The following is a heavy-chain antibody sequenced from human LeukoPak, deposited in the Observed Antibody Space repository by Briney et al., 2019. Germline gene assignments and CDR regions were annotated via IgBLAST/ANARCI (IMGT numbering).Heavy chain of an antibody. D-gene: IGHD3-22*01. CDR2: IYYSGST. CDR1: GGSISSYY. CDR3: ARDKDYFDSGGAFDI. J-gene: IGHJ3*02. V-gene: IGHV4-59*01. Sequence: KPSETLSLTCTVSGGSISSYYWSWIRQPPGKGLEWIGYIYYSGSTNYNPSLKSRVTMSVDTSKNQFSLKLSSVTAADTAVYYCARDKDYFDSGGAFDIWGQGTMGTVSS.